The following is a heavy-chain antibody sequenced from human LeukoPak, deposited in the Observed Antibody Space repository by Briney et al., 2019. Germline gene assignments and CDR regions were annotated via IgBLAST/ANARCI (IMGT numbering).Heavy chain of an antibody. D-gene: IGHD3-22*01. CDR2: INHSGST. CDR1: GGSFSGYY. J-gene: IGHJ4*02. CDR3: ARGRSILPYYYDSSGYSLFDY. V-gene: IGHV4-34*01. Sequence: SETLPLTCAVYGGSFSGYYWSWIRQPPGKGLEWIGEINHSGSTNYNPSLKSRVTISVDTSKNQFSLKLSSVTAADTAVYYCARGRSILPYYYDSSGYSLFDYWGQGTLVTVSS.